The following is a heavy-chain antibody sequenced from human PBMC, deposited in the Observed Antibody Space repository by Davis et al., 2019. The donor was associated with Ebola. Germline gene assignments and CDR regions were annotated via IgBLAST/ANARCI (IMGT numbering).Heavy chain of an antibody. J-gene: IGHJ4*02. Sequence: SGPTLVTPTQNLTLTCTFSGFSLSTSGMGVGWIRQPPGKALEWLALIYWDDDKRYRPSLKSRLTITKDTSKNQVVLTMINMDPVDTATYYCAHRLGRFGEWNFDYWGLGTLVTVSS. V-gene: IGHV2-5*02. CDR1: GFSLSTSGMG. D-gene: IGHD3-10*01. CDR2: IYWDDDK. CDR3: AHRLGRFGEWNFDY.